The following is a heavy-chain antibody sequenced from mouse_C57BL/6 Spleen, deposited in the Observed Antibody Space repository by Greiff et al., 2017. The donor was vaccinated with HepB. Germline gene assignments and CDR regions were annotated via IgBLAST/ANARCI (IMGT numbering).Heavy chain of an antibody. CDR1: GYAFSSYW. CDR3: ARSYGYDGGYYAMDD. D-gene: IGHD2-2*01. J-gene: IGHJ4*01. Sequence: LVESGAELVKPGASVKISCKASGYAFSSYWMNWVKQRPGKGLEWIGQIYPGDGDTNYNGKFKGKATLTADKSSSTAYMQLSSLTSEDSAVYFCARSYGYDGGYYAMDDWGQGTSVTVAS. CDR2: IYPGDGDT. V-gene: IGHV1-80*01.